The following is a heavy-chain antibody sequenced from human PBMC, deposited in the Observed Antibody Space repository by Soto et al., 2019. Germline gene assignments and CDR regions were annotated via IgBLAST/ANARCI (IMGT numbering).Heavy chain of an antibody. CDR1: GYIFSRYG. J-gene: IGHJ6*02. CDR3: AREAAAERNYYGLDV. CDR2: ISGYNGNT. V-gene: IGHV1-18*04. Sequence: QVQLVQSGPEVRKPGASVKVSCKASGYIFSRYGISWVRQAPGQGLEWMAWISGYNGNTKFGERVQGRVNVTTDTSTSTAYMELRNLRSDDTAVYYCAREAAAERNYYGLDVWGQGTTVIVSS. D-gene: IGHD6-13*01.